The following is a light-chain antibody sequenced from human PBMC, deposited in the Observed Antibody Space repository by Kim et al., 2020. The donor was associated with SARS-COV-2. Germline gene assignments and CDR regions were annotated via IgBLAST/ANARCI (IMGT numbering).Light chain of an antibody. CDR3: LQDYDKPFT. CDR2: GAS. V-gene: IGKV1-6*01. CDR1: QGIGNE. J-gene: IGKJ2*01. Sequence: SASVGDRVTFTCRASQGIGNELGWYQQKPGKAPNLLIYGASNLQSGVPSRFSGSGTGTVFTLTISSLQPEDFATYYCLQDYDKPFTFGQGTKLEI.